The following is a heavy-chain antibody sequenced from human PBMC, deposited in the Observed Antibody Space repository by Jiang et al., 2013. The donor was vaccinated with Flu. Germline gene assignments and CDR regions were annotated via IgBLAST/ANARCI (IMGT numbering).Heavy chain of an antibody. V-gene: IGHV4-39*01. D-gene: IGHD6-19*01. CDR3: AGPSPPAGYSSGWPQKGYFDY. J-gene: IGHJ4*02. CDR1: GGSISSSSYY. CDR2: IYYSGST. Sequence: GLVKPSETLSLTCTVSGGSISSSSYYWGWIRQPPGKGLEWIGSIYYSGSTYYNPSLKSRVTISVDTSKNQFSLKLSSVTAADTAVYYCAGPSPPAGYSSGWPQKGYFDYWGQGTLVTVSS.